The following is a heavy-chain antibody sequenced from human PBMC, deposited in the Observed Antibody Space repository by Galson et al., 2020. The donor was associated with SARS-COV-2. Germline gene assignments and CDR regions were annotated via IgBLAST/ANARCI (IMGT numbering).Heavy chain of an antibody. D-gene: IGHD3-10*01. CDR3: AKSQIRYYYGSGSYFPFDY. J-gene: IGHJ4*02. V-gene: IGHV3-23*01. CDR2: ISGSGGST. Sequence: GGSLRLSCAASGFTFSSYAMSWVRQAPGKGLEWVSAISGSGGSTYYADSVKGRFTISRDNSKNTLYLQMNSLRAEDTAVYYCAKSQIRYYYGSGSYFPFDYWGQGTLVTVSS. CDR1: GFTFSSYA.